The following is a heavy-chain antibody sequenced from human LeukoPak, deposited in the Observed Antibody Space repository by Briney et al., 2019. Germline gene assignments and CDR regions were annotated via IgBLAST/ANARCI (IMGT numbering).Heavy chain of an antibody. CDR2: ISAYNGNT. D-gene: IGHD3-10*01. Sequence: ASVKVSCKASGYTFTSYGISWVRQAPGQGLELMGWISAYNGNTNYAQKLQGRVTMTTDTSTSTAYMELRSLRSDDTAVYYCARDLGYGSGSYYGGGDYWGQGTLVTVSS. CDR3: ARDLGYGSGSYYGGGDY. V-gene: IGHV1-18*04. CDR1: GYTFTSYG. J-gene: IGHJ4*02.